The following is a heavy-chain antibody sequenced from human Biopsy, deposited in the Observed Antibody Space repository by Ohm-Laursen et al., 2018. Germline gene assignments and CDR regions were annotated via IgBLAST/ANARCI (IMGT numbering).Heavy chain of an antibody. CDR1: GGTFTNYA. Sequence: ASVKVSCKASGGTFTNYAISWVRQAPGQGLEWMGGIIPNSGTTKIAENFQGSVTMTRDTSITTAYLDLTRLTSDDTAVYFCAKGQDLTAGAEYFQYWGQGALITVSS. D-gene: IGHD3-9*01. CDR2: IIPNSGTT. CDR3: AKGQDLTAGAEYFQY. V-gene: IGHV1-2*04. J-gene: IGHJ1*01.